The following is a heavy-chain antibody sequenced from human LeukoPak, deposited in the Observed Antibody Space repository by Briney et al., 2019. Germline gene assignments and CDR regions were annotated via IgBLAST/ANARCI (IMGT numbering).Heavy chain of an antibody. V-gene: IGHV3-23*01. CDR2: ISDSADST. D-gene: IGHD2-2*01. J-gene: IGHJ4*02. CDR1: GFTFNNYA. CDR3: ARGVLGYCSSTSCEDFDY. Sequence: GGSLRLSCATSGFTFNNYAMNWVRQAPGKGLEWVSAISDSADSTYYADSVKGRFTISRDNAKNSLYLQMNSLRAEDTAVYYCARGVLGYCSSTSCEDFDYWGQGTLVTVSS.